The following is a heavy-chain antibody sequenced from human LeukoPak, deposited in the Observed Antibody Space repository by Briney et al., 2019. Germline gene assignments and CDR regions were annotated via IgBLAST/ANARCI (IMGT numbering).Heavy chain of an antibody. J-gene: IGHJ4*02. CDR3: ARAGGTTGLYN. Sequence: SETLSLTCTVSGGSISSYYWSWIRQPPGKGLEWIGYIYYSGSTNYNPSLKSRVTISVDTSKNQFSLKLSSVTAADTAVYYCARAGGTTGLYNWGQGTLVTVSS. CDR2: IYYSGST. D-gene: IGHD1-1*01. CDR1: GGSISSYY. V-gene: IGHV4-59*01.